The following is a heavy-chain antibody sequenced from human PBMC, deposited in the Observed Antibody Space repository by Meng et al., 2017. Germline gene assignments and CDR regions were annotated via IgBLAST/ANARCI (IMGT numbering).Heavy chain of an antibody. CDR1: GDTFSNNSAA. D-gene: IGHD3-10*01. Sequence: QVQPQTSGPGLVKPSPTLSLTCSIPGDTFSNNSAAWIWSRQSPSRGLEWLGRKNYRSNGIYDYALSVRSRITINPDASKNQFPLHLNSMPPQDTAVCYWAKEPTWTRGALSPFDYWGQGTLVTVSS. CDR3: AKEPTWTRGALSPFDY. V-gene: IGHV6-1*01. CDR2: KNYRSNGIY. J-gene: IGHJ4*02.